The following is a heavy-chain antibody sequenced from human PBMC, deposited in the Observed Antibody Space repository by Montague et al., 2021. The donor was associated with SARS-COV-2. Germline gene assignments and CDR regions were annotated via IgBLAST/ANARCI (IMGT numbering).Heavy chain of an antibody. CDR3: ARGHQGTTMIVVVMVGEQYYFDY. Sequence: SETLSLTCAVYGESFSGYYWTWIRQPPGKGLEWIGDINHCGSTKYNPSLKSRVTISVDTSKNQFSLRLSSVTAADTAVYYCARGHQGTTMIVVVMVGEQYYFDYWGQGTLVTVFS. V-gene: IGHV4-34*01. CDR1: GESFSGYY. J-gene: IGHJ4*02. CDR2: INHCGST. D-gene: IGHD3-22*01.